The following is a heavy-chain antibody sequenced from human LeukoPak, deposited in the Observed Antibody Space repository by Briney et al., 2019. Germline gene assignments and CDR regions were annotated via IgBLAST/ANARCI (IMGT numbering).Heavy chain of an antibody. V-gene: IGHV3-33*01. CDR1: GFTFSSYG. J-gene: IGHJ5*02. CDR2: IWYDGSNK. Sequence: PGGSLRLSCAASGFTFSSYGMHWVRQVPGKGLEWVAVIWYDGSNKHYADSVKGRFTISRDNSKNTLYLQMNSLRVEDTAVYYCARSQYSSSWYGWFDLWGQGTLVTVSS. D-gene: IGHD6-13*01. CDR3: ARSQYSSSWYGWFDL.